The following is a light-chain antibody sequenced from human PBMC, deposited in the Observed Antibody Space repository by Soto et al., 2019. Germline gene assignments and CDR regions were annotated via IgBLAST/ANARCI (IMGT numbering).Light chain of an antibody. CDR1: SSDVGGYDY. Sequence: QSALTKPASVSGSPGHSIAISATGTSSDVGGYDYVSWYQQHPAKAPKLMIYEVTKRPSGVSNRFSGSKSGNTASLTISGLQPEDEADYYCSSHTSGSTRVFGSGTKVTVL. J-gene: IGLJ1*01. CDR3: SSHTSGSTRV. V-gene: IGLV2-14*01. CDR2: EVT.